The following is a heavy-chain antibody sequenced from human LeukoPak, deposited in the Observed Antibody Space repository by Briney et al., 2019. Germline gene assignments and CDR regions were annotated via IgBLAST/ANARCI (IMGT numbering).Heavy chain of an antibody. Sequence: PGGSLRLSCAASGFTFSSYWMHWVRQAPGKGLVWVSRINSGGSSTSYADSVKGRFTISRDNAKNTLYLQMNSLRAEDTAVYYFARARYYYDSSSFDYWGPGTLVTVSS. CDR1: GFTFSSYW. CDR2: INSGGSST. CDR3: ARARYYYDSSSFDY. J-gene: IGHJ4*02. V-gene: IGHV3-74*01. D-gene: IGHD3-22*01.